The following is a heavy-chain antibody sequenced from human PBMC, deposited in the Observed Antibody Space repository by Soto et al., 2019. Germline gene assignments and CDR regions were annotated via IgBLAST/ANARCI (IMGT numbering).Heavy chain of an antibody. Sequence: SVKVSCKASGATLSSFAISGVRQNPGQGLEWRGGIIPIYDTTNYAQTFQGRVTITADESTNTAFMELSSLRSVDTAVYYCARARAERERSYDFWSGSFDYWGQGSLVTVSS. CDR3: ARARAERERSYDFWSGSFDY. CDR2: IIPIYDTT. D-gene: IGHD3-3*01. V-gene: IGHV1-69*13. J-gene: IGHJ4*02. CDR1: GATLSSFA.